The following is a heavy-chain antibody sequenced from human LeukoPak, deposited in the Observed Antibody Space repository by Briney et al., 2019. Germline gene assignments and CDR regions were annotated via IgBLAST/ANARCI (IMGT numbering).Heavy chain of an antibody. CDR2: INPSVDST. Sequence: GASVRVSCKASGYTFTSHYLHWVRQAPGQGLEWVGIINPSVDSTSYAHKFQDRVTMTRDTSTSTVYMELSSLRPEDTAVYYCARSLGSETYYEVFRDSHAFDIWGQGTMVTVSS. CDR3: ARSLGSETYYEVFRDSHAFDI. V-gene: IGHV1-46*01. J-gene: IGHJ3*02. D-gene: IGHD3-10*01. CDR1: GYTFTSHY.